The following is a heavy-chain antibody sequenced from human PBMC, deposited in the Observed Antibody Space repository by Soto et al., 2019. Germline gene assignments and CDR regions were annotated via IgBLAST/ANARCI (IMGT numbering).Heavy chain of an antibody. CDR1: GGTFSSYA. CDR2: IIPIFGTA. J-gene: IGHJ6*02. CDR3: ARCDCTNGVCYTGYYYYYGMDV. D-gene: IGHD2-8*01. V-gene: IGHV1-69*13. Sequence: SVKVSCNASGGTFSSYAISWVRQAPGQGLEWMGGIIPIFGTANYAQKFQGRVTITADESTSTAYMELSSLRSEDTAVYYCARCDCTNGVCYTGYYYYYGMDVWGQGTTVTVSS.